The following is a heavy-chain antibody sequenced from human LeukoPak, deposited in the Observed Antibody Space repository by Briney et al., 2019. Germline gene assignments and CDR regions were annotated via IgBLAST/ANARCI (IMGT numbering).Heavy chain of an antibody. Sequence: WSSVKVSGKASGYTFTSYGISWVRQAPGQGLEWMGWISAYNGNTNYAQKLQGRGTMTTDTSTSTAYMELRSLRSDDTAVYYCARGDTAMIHPWYFDYWGQGTLVTVSS. J-gene: IGHJ4*02. D-gene: IGHD5-18*01. CDR1: GYTFTSYG. CDR2: ISAYNGNT. V-gene: IGHV1-18*01. CDR3: ARGDTAMIHPWYFDY.